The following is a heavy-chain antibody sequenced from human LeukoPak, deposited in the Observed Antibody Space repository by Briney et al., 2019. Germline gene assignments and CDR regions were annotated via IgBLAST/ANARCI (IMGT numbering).Heavy chain of an antibody. CDR2: ISGSGGST. CDR1: GFTFSSYA. D-gene: IGHD4-17*01. V-gene: IGHV3-23*01. Sequence: SGGSLRLSCAASGFTFSSYAMSWVRQAPGKGLEWVSAISGSGGSTYYADSVKGRFTISRDNSKNTLYLQMNSLRAEDTAVYYCARGPHSYYGAVEGYWGQGTLVTVSS. CDR3: ARGPHSYYGAVEGY. J-gene: IGHJ4*02.